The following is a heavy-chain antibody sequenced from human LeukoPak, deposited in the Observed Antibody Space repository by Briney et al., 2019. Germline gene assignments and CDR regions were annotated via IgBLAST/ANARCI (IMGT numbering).Heavy chain of an antibody. CDR3: AKGAASRVDTYVAN. D-gene: IGHD3-10*02. Sequence: TGVSLRLSCAASAFTFKPYAMIWLRQAPGKGLEWVSAISGSGGSTYYADSVKGRFTISRDNSKNTLYLQMNSLRAEDTAVYYCAKGAASRVDTYVANWGQGTLVTVSS. J-gene: IGHJ4*02. CDR2: ISGSGGST. V-gene: IGHV3-23*01. CDR1: AFTFKPYA.